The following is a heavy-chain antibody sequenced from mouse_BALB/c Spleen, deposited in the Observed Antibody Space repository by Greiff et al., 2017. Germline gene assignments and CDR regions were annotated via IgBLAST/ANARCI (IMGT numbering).Heavy chain of an antibody. J-gene: IGHJ3*01. CDR1: GYTFTSYW. V-gene: IGHV1-69*02. D-gene: IGHD2-4*01. CDR2: IYPSDSYT. Sequence: QVQLQQPGAELVRPGASVKLSCKASGYTFTSYWINWVKQRPGQGLEWIGNIYPSDSYTNYNQKFKDKATLTVDKSSSTAYMQLSSPTSEDSAVYYCAIYYDYDGAFAYWGQGTLVTVSA. CDR3: AIYYDYDGAFAY.